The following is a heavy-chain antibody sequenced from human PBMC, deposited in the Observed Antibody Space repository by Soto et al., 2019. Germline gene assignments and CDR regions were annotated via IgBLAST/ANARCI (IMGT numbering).Heavy chain of an antibody. D-gene: IGHD3-10*01. J-gene: IGHJ4*02. CDR2: IIPIFGTA. CDR1: GGTFSSYA. CDR3: AAPYGSGSYYNGFDY. Sequence: QVQLVQSGAEVKKPGSSVKVSCKASGGTFSSYAISWVRQAPGQGLEWMGGIIPIFGTANYAQKFQGRVMSTADESTSTAYMELSSLRSEDTAVYYCAAPYGSGSYYNGFDYWGQGTLVTVSS. V-gene: IGHV1-69*12.